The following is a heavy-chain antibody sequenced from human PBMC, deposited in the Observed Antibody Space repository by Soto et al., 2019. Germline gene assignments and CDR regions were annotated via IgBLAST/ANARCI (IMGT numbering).Heavy chain of an antibody. D-gene: IGHD6-6*01. J-gene: IGHJ3*02. CDR2: IWYDGSNK. CDR1: GFTFSSYG. CDR3: ARCGQYSHDGFDI. Sequence: RGSLRLSCAASGFTFSSYGMQWVRQAPGKGLEWVAVIWYDGSNKYYADSVKGRFTISRDNSKNTLYLQMNSLRAEDTAVYYCARCGQYSHDGFDISDPGTMVTV. V-gene: IGHV3-33*01.